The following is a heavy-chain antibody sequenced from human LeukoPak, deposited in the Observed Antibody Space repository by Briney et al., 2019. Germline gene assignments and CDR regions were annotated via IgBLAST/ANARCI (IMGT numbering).Heavy chain of an antibody. CDR3: ARDFGHTGPFDY. CDR2: ISYDGTTQ. V-gene: IGHV3-30*03. CDR1: GFTVNSFG. Sequence: PGGSLRLAWAAAGFTVNSFGMDWDRQAGGKGMEWVAVISYDGTTQYYPDSLKRRFTLSRHNSKNTLYLQMTSLRAQDTDVYYCARDFGHTGPFDYWGQGTLVTVSS. J-gene: IGHJ4*02. D-gene: IGHD3-16*01.